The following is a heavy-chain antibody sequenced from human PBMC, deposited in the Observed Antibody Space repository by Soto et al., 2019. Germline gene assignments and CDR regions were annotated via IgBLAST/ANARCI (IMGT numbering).Heavy chain of an antibody. J-gene: IGHJ5*02. CDR2: IHWDDDK. D-gene: IGHD6-13*01. CDR1: GFSLSTSGVG. CDR3: AQRQGGSSWDWFDP. Sequence: QITLKESGPTLVKPTQTLTLTCTFSGFSLSTSGVGVGWIRQPPGKALEWLALIHWDDDKRYRPSLKSRLTITTDTSNNQVVLTMTTMDPVHTATYYCAQRQGGSSWDWFDPWGQGTLLSVSS. V-gene: IGHV2-5*02.